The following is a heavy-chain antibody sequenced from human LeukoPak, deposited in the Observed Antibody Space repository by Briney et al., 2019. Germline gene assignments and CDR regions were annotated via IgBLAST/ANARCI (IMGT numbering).Heavy chain of an antibody. CDR1: GDSVSSNSAA. CDR2: TYYRSKWYN. Sequence: SQTLSLTYAISGDSVSSNSAAWNWIRQSPSRGLEWLGRTYYRSKWYNDYAVSVKSRITINPDTSKNQFSLQLNSVTPEDTAVYYCARGVLRYFDWLLFPLGAFDIWGQGTMVTVSS. CDR3: ARGVLRYFDWLLFPLGAFDI. J-gene: IGHJ3*02. D-gene: IGHD3-9*01. V-gene: IGHV6-1*01.